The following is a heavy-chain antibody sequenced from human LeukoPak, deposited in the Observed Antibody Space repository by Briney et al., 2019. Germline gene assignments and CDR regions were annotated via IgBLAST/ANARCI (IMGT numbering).Heavy chain of an antibody. V-gene: IGHV3-11*01. Sequence: GGSLRLSCAASGFTFSDYNMRWIRQAPGKGLEWVSSISRSGSTKYYADSVKGRFTISRDNAKNSLFLQMNSLRAEDTAVYYCARDRDSYYDILTGYYKNWFDPWGQGTLVTVSS. CDR3: ARDRDSYYDILTGYYKNWFDP. CDR1: GFTFSDYN. J-gene: IGHJ5*02. D-gene: IGHD3-9*01. CDR2: ISRSGSTK.